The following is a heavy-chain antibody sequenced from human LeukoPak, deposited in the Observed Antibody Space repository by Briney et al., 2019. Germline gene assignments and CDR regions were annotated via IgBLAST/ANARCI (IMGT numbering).Heavy chain of an antibody. Sequence: GGSLRLSRAASGFTFSSYAMSWVRQAPGKGLEWVSAISGSGGGTYYADSVKGRFTISRDNSKNTLYLQMNSLRAEDTAVYYCAKDPLYGSGSYYWGQGTLVTVSS. D-gene: IGHD3-10*01. J-gene: IGHJ4*02. CDR2: ISGSGGGT. CDR3: AKDPLYGSGSYY. V-gene: IGHV3-23*01. CDR1: GFTFSSYA.